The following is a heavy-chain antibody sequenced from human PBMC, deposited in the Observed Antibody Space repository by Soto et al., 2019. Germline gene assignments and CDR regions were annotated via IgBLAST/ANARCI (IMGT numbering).Heavy chain of an antibody. D-gene: IGHD3-22*01. J-gene: IGHJ4*01. V-gene: IGHV5-51*01. CDR2: IYPGDSDT. Sequence: GESLKISYKGSGDSFTTYWIGGLRQMPWKDLEWMGIIYPGDSDTRYSPAFQGQVTISADKSISTAYLQWRSLKASDTAMYYSARSRWDSSAYPDY. CDR3: ARSRWDSSAYPDY. CDR1: GDSFTTYW.